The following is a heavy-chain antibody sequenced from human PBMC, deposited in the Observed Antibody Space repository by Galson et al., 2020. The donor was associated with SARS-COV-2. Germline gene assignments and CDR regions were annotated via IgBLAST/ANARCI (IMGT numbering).Heavy chain of an antibody. CDR3: AAAKGSSGFDP. CDR1: GFRFTASA. D-gene: IGHD3-22*01. Sequence: SVKVSCKTSGFRFTASAVQWVRQARGQRLEWIGWIVVGSGKTNYAQKFQERVTITRDMSTTTAYMELSSLRSEDTAVYYCAAAKGSSGFDPWGQGTLVTVSS. J-gene: IGHJ5*02. V-gene: IGHV1-58*01. CDR2: IVVGSGKT.